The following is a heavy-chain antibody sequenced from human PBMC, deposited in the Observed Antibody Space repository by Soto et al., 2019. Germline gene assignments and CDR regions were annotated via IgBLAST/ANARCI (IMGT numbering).Heavy chain of an antibody. V-gene: IGHV3-21*01. D-gene: IGHD3-16*02. CDR3: ARDGDYPWGSYRWSDAFDI. J-gene: IGHJ3*02. CDR1: GFTFSSYS. CDR2: ISSSSSYI. Sequence: XVSLRLSCAASGFTFSSYSMNWVRQAPGKGLEWVSSISSSSSYIYYADSVKGRFTISRDNAKNSLYLQMNSLRAEDTAVYYCARDGDYPWGSYRWSDAFDICGQGTMVTVSS.